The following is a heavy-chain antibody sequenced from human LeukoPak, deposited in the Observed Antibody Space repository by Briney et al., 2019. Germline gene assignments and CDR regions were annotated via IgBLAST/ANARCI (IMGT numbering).Heavy chain of an antibody. V-gene: IGHV3-21*01. CDR3: ARGMMDHDILTGYLYFDY. J-gene: IGHJ4*02. CDR2: ISSSSSYI. D-gene: IGHD3-9*01. Sequence: GGSLRLSCAASGFTFSSYSMNWVRQAPGKGLEWVSSISSSSSYIYYADSVKGRFTISRDNAKNSLYLQMNSLRAEDTAVYYCARGMMDHDILTGYLYFDYWGQGTLVTVSS. CDR1: GFTFSSYS.